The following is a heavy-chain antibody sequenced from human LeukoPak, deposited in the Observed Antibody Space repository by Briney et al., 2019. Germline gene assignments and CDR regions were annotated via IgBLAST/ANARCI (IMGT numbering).Heavy chain of an antibody. CDR2: IYPGDSDT. D-gene: IGHD3-22*01. CDR3: ARGSRVFAHYDSSGYYSAFDM. Sequence: GESLKISCKGSGYSFTSYWIGWVRQMPGKGLEWMGIIYPGDSDTRYSPSLQGQVTISADKSISTAYLQWSSLKASDTAMYYCARGSRVFAHYDSSGYYSAFDMWGQGTMVTVSS. V-gene: IGHV5-51*01. CDR1: GYSFTSYW. J-gene: IGHJ3*02.